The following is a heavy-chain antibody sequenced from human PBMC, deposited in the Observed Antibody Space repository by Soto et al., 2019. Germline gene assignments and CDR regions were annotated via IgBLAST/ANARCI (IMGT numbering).Heavy chain of an antibody. CDR1: GYTFTGYY. D-gene: IGHD6-6*01. J-gene: IGHJ3*02. V-gene: IGHV1-2*04. CDR2: INPNSGGT. Sequence: ASVKVSCKASGYTFTGYYMHWVRQAPGQGLEWMGWINPNSGGTNYAQKFQGWVTMTRDTSISTAYMELSRLRSDDTAVYYCARGLWYSSSSQFTDIWGQGTMVTVS. CDR3: ARGLWYSSSSQFTDI.